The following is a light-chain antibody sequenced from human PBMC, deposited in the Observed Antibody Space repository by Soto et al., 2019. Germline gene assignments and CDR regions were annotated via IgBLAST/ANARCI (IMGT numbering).Light chain of an antibody. V-gene: IGKV3-15*01. CDR2: DAS. J-gene: IGKJ1*01. CDR1: QSVSKN. CDR3: QQNNIWPPWT. Sequence: ILMTQSPATLSVSPGERATLSCMASQSVSKNLAWYQQKPGQAPRLLIYDASTRDTGIPARFSGSGSGTEFTLTMSGRQSEDLAVYYVQQNNIWPPWTLGQGTKVEVK.